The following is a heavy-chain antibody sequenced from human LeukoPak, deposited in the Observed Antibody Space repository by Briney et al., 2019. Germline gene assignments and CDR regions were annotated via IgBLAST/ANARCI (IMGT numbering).Heavy chain of an antibody. D-gene: IGHD3-10*01. Sequence: PGGSLRLFCAASGFTFSTYGMQWVRQAPGKGLEWVAVISYDGSNKHYADSVKGRFTISRDNSKNTLYLQMNSLRAEDTAVYYCAKDYNYGYGYYFDYWGQGTLVTVSS. J-gene: IGHJ4*02. CDR2: ISYDGSNK. CDR1: GFTFSTYG. V-gene: IGHV3-30*18. CDR3: AKDYNYGYGYYFDY.